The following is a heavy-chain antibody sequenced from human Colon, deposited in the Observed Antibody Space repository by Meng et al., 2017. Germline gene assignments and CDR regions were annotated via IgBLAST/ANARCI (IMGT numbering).Heavy chain of an antibody. CDR2: ISAYNGNT. CDR1: GYTFTSYG. CDR3: ARDNPTDYYDSSGYYFDY. D-gene: IGHD3-22*01. V-gene: IGHV1-18*01. Sequence: ASVKVSCKASGYTFTSYGISWVRQAPGQGLEWMGWISAYNGNTNYAQKLQGRVTMTTDTSTSTAYMDLRSLRSDGTAVYYCARDNPTDYYDSSGYYFDYWGQGTLVTVSS. J-gene: IGHJ4*02.